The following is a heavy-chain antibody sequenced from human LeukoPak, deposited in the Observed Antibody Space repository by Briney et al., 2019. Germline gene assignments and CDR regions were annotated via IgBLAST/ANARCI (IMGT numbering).Heavy chain of an antibody. CDR2: IYYSGST. D-gene: IGHD4-11*01. V-gene: IGHV4-59*01. J-gene: IGHJ6*03. Sequence: SETLSLTCTVSGGSISSYYLSWIRQPPGKGLEWIGYIYYSGSTNYNPSLKSRVTISVDTSKNQFSLKLNSVTAADTAVYYFARGPTVRDMDVWGKGTTVTVSS. CDR1: GGSISSYY. CDR3: ARGPTVRDMDV.